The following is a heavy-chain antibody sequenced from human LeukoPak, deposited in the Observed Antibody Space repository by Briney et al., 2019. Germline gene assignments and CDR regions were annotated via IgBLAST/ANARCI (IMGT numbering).Heavy chain of an antibody. D-gene: IGHD7-27*01. CDR2: MNPNSGNT. CDR3: AGLLWGANWFDP. CDR1: GYTFTSYD. J-gene: IGHJ5*02. V-gene: IGHV1-8*01. Sequence: GASVKVSCKASGYTFTSYDINWVRQATGQGLEWMGWMNPNSGNTGYAQKFQGRVTMTRNTSISTAYMELSSLRSEDTAVYYCAGLLWGANWFDPWGQGTLDTVSS.